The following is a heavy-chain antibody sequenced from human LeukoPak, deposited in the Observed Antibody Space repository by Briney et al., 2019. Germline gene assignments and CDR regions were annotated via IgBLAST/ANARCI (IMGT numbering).Heavy chain of an antibody. CDR2: ISWNSGSI. D-gene: IGHD5-12*01. CDR3: AKDSAASGYYIPDAFDI. CDR1: GFTFDDYA. V-gene: IGHV3-9*01. Sequence: PGRSLRLSCAASGFTFDDYAMHWVRQAPGEGLEWVSGISWNSGSIGYADSVRGRFTISRDNAKNSLYLRMNSLRAEDTALYYCAKDSAASGYYIPDAFDIWGQGTMVTVSS. J-gene: IGHJ3*02.